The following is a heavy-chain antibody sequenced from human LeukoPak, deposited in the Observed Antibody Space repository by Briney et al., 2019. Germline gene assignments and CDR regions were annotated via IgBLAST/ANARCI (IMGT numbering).Heavy chain of an antibody. Sequence: PSETLSLTCAVSGGSISRSDWWCWVRQSPRKELERAGEIFHSGSTKYNPSLKSRVTISVDKSKNQFSLNLTSVTAADTAMYYCARDASLQTGAFDVWGQGTMVTVSS. D-gene: IGHD5-24*01. CDR1: GGSISRSDW. J-gene: IGHJ3*01. CDR2: IFHSGST. V-gene: IGHV4-4*02. CDR3: ARDASLQTGAFDV.